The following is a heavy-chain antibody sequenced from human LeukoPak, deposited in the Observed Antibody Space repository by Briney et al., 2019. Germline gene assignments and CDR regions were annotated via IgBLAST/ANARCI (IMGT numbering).Heavy chain of an antibody. CDR1: GYSISSGYY. Sequence: SETLSLTCTVSGYSISSGYYWGWIRQPPGKGLEWIGSIYHSGSTYYNPSLKSRVTISVDTSKNQFSLKLSSVTAADTAVYYCASSSGSYSVLDYWGQGTLVTVSS. CDR3: ASSSGSYSVLDY. J-gene: IGHJ4*02. D-gene: IGHD1-26*01. CDR2: IYHSGST. V-gene: IGHV4-38-2*02.